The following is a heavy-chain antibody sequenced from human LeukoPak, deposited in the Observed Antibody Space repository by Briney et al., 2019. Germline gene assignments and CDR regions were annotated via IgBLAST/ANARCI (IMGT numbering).Heavy chain of an antibody. CDR1: GYTSTSYG. V-gene: IGHV1-69*13. CDR2: IIPIFGTA. CDR3: ARDLVPGYTYGTFNY. J-gene: IGHJ4*02. D-gene: IGHD5-18*01. Sequence: RASVKVSCKASGYTSTSYGISWVRQAPGQGLEWMGGIIPIFGTANYAQKFQGRVTITADESTSTAYMELSSLRSEDTAVYYCARDLVPGYTYGTFNYWGQGTLVTVSS.